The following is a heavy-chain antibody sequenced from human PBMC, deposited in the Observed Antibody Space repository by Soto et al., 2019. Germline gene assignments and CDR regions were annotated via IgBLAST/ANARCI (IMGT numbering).Heavy chain of an antibody. V-gene: IGHV4-31*03. D-gene: IGHD3-3*01. J-gene: IGHJ4*02. CDR1: GGSISSGGYY. CDR3: ARMGHYDFWSGYYKSGGYYFDY. Sequence: QVQLQESGPGLVKPSQTLSLTCTVSGGSISSGGYYWSWIRQHPGKGLEWIGYIYYSGSTYYNPSLKSRVTISVDTSKNQFPLKLSSVTAADTAVYYCARMGHYDFWSGYYKSGGYYFDYWGQGTLVTVSS. CDR2: IYYSGST.